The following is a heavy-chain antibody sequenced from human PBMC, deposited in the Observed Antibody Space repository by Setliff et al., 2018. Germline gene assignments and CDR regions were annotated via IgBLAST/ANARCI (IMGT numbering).Heavy chain of an antibody. CDR2: INPNSGGT. D-gene: IGHD3-9*01. J-gene: IGHJ6*03. V-gene: IGHV1-2*02. CDR3: ARDGDILTTYYIYYYYMDV. Sequence: ASVKVSCKASGDSIPKNAINWVRQAPGQGLEYMGWINPNSGGTNYAPKFQGRVTMTRDTSISTVYMEVSRLRSDDTAVYFCARDGDILTTYYIYYYYMDVWGKGTTVTVSS. CDR1: GDSIPKNA.